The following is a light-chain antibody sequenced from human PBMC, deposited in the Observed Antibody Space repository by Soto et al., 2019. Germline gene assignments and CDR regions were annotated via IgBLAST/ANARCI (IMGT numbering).Light chain of an antibody. CDR2: GAS. J-gene: IGKJ2*01. CDR3: QQYGSSPPMYT. V-gene: IGKV3-20*01. CDR1: QSVSSSY. Sequence: EIVLTQSPGTLSLSPGERATLSCRASQSVSSSYLAWYQQQPGQAPRLLIYGASSRATGIPDRFSGSGSGTDFTLTISRLEREDFAVYYCQQYGSSPPMYTFGQGTKLE.